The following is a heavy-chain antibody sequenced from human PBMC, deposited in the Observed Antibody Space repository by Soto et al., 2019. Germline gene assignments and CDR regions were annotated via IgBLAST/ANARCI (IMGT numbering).Heavy chain of an antibody. Sequence: SVKVSSKASGGTFSSYAISWVRQAPGQGLEWMGGIIPIFGTADYAQTFQGRVTITADESTSTAYMELSSLRSEDTAVYYCASHTGSSPEGRYYYGMDVWGQGTTVTVS. V-gene: IGHV1-69*13. CDR3: ASHTGSSPEGRYYYGMDV. CDR2: IIPIFGTA. J-gene: IGHJ6*02. CDR1: GGTFSSYA. D-gene: IGHD1-26*01.